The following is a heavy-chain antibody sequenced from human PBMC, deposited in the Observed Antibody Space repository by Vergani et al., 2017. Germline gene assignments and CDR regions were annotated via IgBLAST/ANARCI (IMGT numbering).Heavy chain of an antibody. CDR3: ARDPDIVVVPAAIKPSHYYYYMDV. CDR1: GYTFSTYG. D-gene: IGHD2-2*02. V-gene: IGHV1-18*01. CDR2: ISAYNGNT. J-gene: IGHJ6*03. Sequence: QVQLVQSGAEVKKPGASVKVSCKASGYTFSTYGISWVRQAPGQGLEWMGWISAYNGNTNYPEKFQGRLTMTTDTSTRTAYMELRSLRSDDTAVYYCARDPDIVVVPAAIKPSHYYYYMDVWGKGTTVTVSS.